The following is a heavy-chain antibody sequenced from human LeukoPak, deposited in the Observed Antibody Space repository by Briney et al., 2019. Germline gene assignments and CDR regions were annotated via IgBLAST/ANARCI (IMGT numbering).Heavy chain of an antibody. CDR3: ARISSSNWYNERGAFDV. CDR2: IYYSGST. V-gene: IGHV4-39*01. Sequence: SETLSLTCTVSGGSISSSTYYWGWIRQPPGKGLEWIGSIYYSGSTYYNPSFKSRLTISVDTSKNQFSLKLSSVTAADTAVYYCARISSSNWYNERGAFDVWGQGTMVTVSS. D-gene: IGHD6-13*01. CDR1: GGSISSSTYY. J-gene: IGHJ3*01.